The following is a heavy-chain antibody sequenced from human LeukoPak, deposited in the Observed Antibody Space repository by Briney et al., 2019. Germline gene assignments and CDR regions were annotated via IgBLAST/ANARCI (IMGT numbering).Heavy chain of an antibody. V-gene: IGHV3-21*01. CDR3: ARLPVVVITTAYAFDI. D-gene: IGHD3-22*01. CDR1: GFTFSSYS. J-gene: IGHJ3*02. CDR2: ISSSSSYI. Sequence: GGSLRLSCAASGFTFSSYSMNWVRQAPGKGLEWVSSISSSSSYIYYADSVKGRFTISRDNAKNSLYLQMNSLRAEDTAVYYCARLPVVVITTAYAFDIWGQGTMVTVSS.